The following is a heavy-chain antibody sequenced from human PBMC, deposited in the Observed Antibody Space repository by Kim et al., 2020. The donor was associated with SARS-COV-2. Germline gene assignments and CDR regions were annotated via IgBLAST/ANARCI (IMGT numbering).Heavy chain of an antibody. CDR3: ARDNLGYSAYYGMDV. CDR2: ISSSSSTI. D-gene: IGHD3-22*01. CDR1: GFTFSSYS. J-gene: IGHJ6*02. Sequence: GGSLRLSCAASGFTFSSYSMNWVRQAPGKGLEWVSYISSSSSTIYYADSVKGRFTISRDNAKNSLYLQMNSLRDEDTAVYYCARDNLGYSAYYGMDVWGQGTTVTVSS. V-gene: IGHV3-48*02.